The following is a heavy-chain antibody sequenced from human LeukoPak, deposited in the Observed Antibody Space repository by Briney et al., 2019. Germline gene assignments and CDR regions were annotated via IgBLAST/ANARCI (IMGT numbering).Heavy chain of an antibody. V-gene: IGHV4-59*10. CDR3: ARGRSGYGSYYYYYMDV. J-gene: IGHJ6*03. CDR2: IYTSGST. Sequence: SETLSLTCAVYGGSFSGYYWSWIRQPAGKGLEWIGRIYTSGSTNYNPSLKSRVTISVDTSKNQFSLKLSSVTAADTAVYYCARGRSGYGSYYYYYMDVWGKGTTVTISS. CDR1: GGSFSGYY. D-gene: IGHD5-12*01.